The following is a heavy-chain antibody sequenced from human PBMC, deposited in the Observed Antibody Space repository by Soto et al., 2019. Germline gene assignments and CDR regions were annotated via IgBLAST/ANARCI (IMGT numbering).Heavy chain of an antibody. J-gene: IGHJ4*02. V-gene: IGHV4-30-2*01. D-gene: IGHD4-17*01. Sequence: PSQPRSLTCAVSGGSISRCGSSWRWIRQPPGKGLEWIGYIYHSGSTYYNPSLKSRVTISVDRSKNQFSLKLSSVTAADTAVYYCASGLVTTLHYWGQGTLVTVSS. CDR3: ASGLVTTLHY. CDR2: IYHSGST. CDR1: GGSISRCGSS.